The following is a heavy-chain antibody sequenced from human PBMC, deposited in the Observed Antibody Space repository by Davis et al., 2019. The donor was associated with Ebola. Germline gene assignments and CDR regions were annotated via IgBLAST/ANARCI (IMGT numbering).Heavy chain of an antibody. CDR1: GASINSYY. CDR2: GHYTGST. V-gene: IGHV4-59*01. J-gene: IGHJ4*02. CDR3: ARDGHRSDSSNFFNY. D-gene: IGHD6-6*01. Sequence: PSETLSLTCTVSGASINSYYWSWIRQPPGKGLEWIGYGHYTGSTSYNPSLESRVSISVDTSKNQFSLKVNSVTAADTAVSYCARDGHRSDSSNFFNYWGQGALVTVSS.